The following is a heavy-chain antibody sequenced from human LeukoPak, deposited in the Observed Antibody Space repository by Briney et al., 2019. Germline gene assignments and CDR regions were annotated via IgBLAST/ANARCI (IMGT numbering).Heavy chain of an antibody. J-gene: IGHJ4*02. CDR3: VRGRVVRGYMGY. V-gene: IGHV3-21*01. CDR2: ISSSSSYI. D-gene: IGHD3-10*01. Sequence: GGSLRLSCAASGFTFSSYSMNWVRQAPGKGLEWVSSISSSSSYIYYADSVKGRFTISRDNAKNSLYLQMNSLRAEDTAVYYCVRGRVVRGYMGYWGQGTLVTVSS. CDR1: GFTFSSYS.